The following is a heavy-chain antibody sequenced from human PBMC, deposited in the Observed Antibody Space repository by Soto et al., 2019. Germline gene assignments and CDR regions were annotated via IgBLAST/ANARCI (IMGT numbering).Heavy chain of an antibody. CDR3: ARDGYSSYYFDY. CDR2: ISSSSSTI. D-gene: IGHD5-18*01. J-gene: IGHJ4*02. V-gene: IGHV3-48*02. CDR1: GFTFSSYS. Sequence: EVQLVESGGGLVQPGGSLRLSCAASGFTFSSYSMNWVRQAPGKGLEWVSYISSSSSTINYADSVKGRFTISRDNAKNSLYLQMNGLRDEDTAVYYCARDGYSSYYFDYWGQGTLVTVSS.